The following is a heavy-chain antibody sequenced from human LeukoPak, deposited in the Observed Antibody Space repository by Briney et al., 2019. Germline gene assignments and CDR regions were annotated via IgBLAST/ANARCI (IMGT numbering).Heavy chain of an antibody. V-gene: IGHV1-46*01. D-gene: IGHD3-3*01. Sequence: ASVKVSCKASGYTFTSYYMLWVRQAPGQGLEWMGIINPSGGSTSYAQKFQGRVTMTRDTSTSTVYMELSSLRSEDTAVYYCARDRNYDFWSGYSPFDIWGQGTMVTVSS. J-gene: IGHJ3*02. CDR2: INPSGGST. CDR3: ARDRNYDFWSGYSPFDI. CDR1: GYTFTSYY.